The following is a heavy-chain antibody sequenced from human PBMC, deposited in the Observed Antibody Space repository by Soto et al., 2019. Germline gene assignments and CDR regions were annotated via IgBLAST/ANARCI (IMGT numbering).Heavy chain of an antibody. J-gene: IGHJ5*02. D-gene: IGHD2-15*01. V-gene: IGHV1-18*01. CDR1: GYTFTSYG. CDR2: INAYNGNT. CDR3: ARGIATGQLDP. Sequence: GASVKVSCKASGYTFTSYGISWVRQAPGQGLEWMGWINAYNGNTNYAQKLQDRVTMTTDTSTSTAYMDLSSLRSDDTAVYYCARGIATGQLDPWGQGTLVTVSS.